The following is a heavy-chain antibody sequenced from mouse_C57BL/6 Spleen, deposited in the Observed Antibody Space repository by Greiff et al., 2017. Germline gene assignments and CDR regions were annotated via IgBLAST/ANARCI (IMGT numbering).Heavy chain of an antibody. CDR2: ISDGGSYT. CDR1: GFTFSSYA. V-gene: IGHV5-4*03. CDR3: ARGNYGSTRYYFDY. J-gene: IGHJ2*01. Sequence: EVKLVESGGGLVKPGGSLKLSCAASGFTFSSYAMSWVRQTPEKRLEWVATISDGGSYTYYPDNVKGRFTISRDNAKNNLYLQMSHLKSEDTAMYYCARGNYGSTRYYFDYWGQGTTLTVSS. D-gene: IGHD1-1*01.